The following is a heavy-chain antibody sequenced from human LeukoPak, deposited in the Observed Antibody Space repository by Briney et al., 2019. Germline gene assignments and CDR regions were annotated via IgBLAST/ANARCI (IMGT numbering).Heavy chain of an antibody. CDR2: ISGSGLMT. CDR3: AKDRSIGTYYTFDH. D-gene: IGHD1-26*01. J-gene: IGHJ4*02. CDR1: GFTFSDYA. Sequence: GGSLRLSCAASGFTFSDYAMTWVRQAPGKGLEWVATISGSGLMTYYADSVKGRFTVSGDNSKNTLYLQMSSLTAADTAVYYCAKDRSIGTYYTFDHWGQGTLVTVSS. V-gene: IGHV3-23*01.